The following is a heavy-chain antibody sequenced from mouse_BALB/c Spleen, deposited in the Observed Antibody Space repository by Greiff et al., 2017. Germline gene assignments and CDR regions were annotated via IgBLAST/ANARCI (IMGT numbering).Heavy chain of an antibody. CDR3: ARDGNYVPAWFAY. CDR1: GFTFSSYA. J-gene: IGHJ3*01. Sequence: EVKVVESGGGLVKPGGSLKLSCVASGFTFSSYAMSWVRQTPEKRLEWVASISSGGSTYYPDSVKGRFTISRDNARNILYLQMSSLRSEDTAMYYCARDGNYVPAWFAYWGQGTLVTVSA. V-gene: IGHV5-6-5*01. CDR2: ISSGGST. D-gene: IGHD2-1*01.